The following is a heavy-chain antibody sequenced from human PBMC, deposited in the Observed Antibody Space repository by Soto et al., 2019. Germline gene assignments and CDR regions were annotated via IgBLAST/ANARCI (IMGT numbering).Heavy chain of an antibody. V-gene: IGHV4-34*01. Sequence: SETLSVTCVVSGVSFSGYYWSWIRQTPGMGLEWIGEVDHRGSTTYNPSLKNRASISIDSSNNLFSLELTSVTAADTALYFCARYDYGNSLYAVDVWGQGTRVPVSS. CDR2: VDHRGST. CDR1: GVSFSGYY. D-gene: IGHD3-10*01. CDR3: ARYDYGNSLYAVDV. J-gene: IGHJ6*02.